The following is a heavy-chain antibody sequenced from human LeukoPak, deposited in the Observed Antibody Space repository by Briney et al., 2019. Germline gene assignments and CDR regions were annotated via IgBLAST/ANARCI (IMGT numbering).Heavy chain of an antibody. CDR1: GFTLSSYA. D-gene: IGHD4-17*01. Sequence: GGSLRLSCAASGFTLSSYAMSWVRQAPGKGLEWVSAISGSGGSTYYADSVKGRFTISRDNSKNTLYLQMNSLRAEDTAVYYCAKSRLRGEEAFDYWGQGTLVTVSS. J-gene: IGHJ4*02. CDR3: AKSRLRGEEAFDY. CDR2: ISGSGGST. V-gene: IGHV3-23*01.